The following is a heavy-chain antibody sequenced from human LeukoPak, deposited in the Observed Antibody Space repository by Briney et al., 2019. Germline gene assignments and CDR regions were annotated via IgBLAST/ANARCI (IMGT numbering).Heavy chain of an antibody. CDR3: AKSRSGSANWALQIFDN. Sequence: PGGSLRLSCAPSGFTLSSYAMSWVRQAPGEGLEWVSAISGSGGTTYYADSVKGRFTISRDNSNNKLFVQMNSLRAEDTAVYYCAKSRSGSANWALQIFDNWGQGALVTVSS. D-gene: IGHD1-1*01. J-gene: IGHJ4*02. CDR2: ISGSGGTT. CDR1: GFTLSSYA. V-gene: IGHV3-23*01.